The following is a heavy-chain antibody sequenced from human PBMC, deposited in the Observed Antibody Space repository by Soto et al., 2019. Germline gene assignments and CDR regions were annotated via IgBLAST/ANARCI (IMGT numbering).Heavy chain of an antibody. D-gene: IGHD4-4*01. Sequence: ASVKVSCKVSGYTLTELSMHWVRQAPGKGLEWMGGFDPEDGETIYAQKFQGRVTMTEDTSTDTAYMELSSLRSEDTAVYYCATVNRSNYISYYYYGMDVWGQGTTVTVSS. CDR3: ATVNRSNYISYYYYGMDV. V-gene: IGHV1-24*01. CDR2: FDPEDGET. CDR1: GYTLTELS. J-gene: IGHJ6*02.